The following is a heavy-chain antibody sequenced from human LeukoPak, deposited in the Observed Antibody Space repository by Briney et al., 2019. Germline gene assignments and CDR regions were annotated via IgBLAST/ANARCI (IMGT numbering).Heavy chain of an antibody. CDR3: AKAHGGSYHSGID. V-gene: IGHV3-23*01. D-gene: IGHD1-26*01. Sequence: GGSLRLSCAASGFTFTSYAMNWVRQAPGKGLEWISGISGSGGSTYYADSVKGRFSISRDNSKNTLYLQLNSLRVEDTAEYYCAKAHGGSYHSGIDWGQGTLVIVSS. J-gene: IGHJ4*02. CDR2: ISGSGGST. CDR1: GFTFTSYA.